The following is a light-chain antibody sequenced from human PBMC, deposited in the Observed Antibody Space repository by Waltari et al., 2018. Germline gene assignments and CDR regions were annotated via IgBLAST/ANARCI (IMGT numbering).Light chain of an antibody. Sequence: ASVGDRVTITCRASQSIINYLNWYQQKPGKAPEVLIYAASNLQSGVPSRFSGSASGTDFTLTISSLQPEDFASYYCQQTYGTPLTFGQGTKLEIK. CDR2: AAS. CDR1: QSIINY. J-gene: IGKJ2*01. V-gene: IGKV1-39*01. CDR3: QQTYGTPLT.